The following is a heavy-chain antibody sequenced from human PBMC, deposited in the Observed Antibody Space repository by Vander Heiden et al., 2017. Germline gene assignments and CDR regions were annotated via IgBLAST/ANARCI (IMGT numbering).Heavy chain of an antibody. J-gene: IGHJ4*02. CDR3: ARAGDSSGYYAIDY. Sequence: EVQLVESGGGLVKPGGSLRLSCAASGFTFSSYSMNWVRQAPGKGRGWISSISSISTYIYYADSVKGRFTISRDNAKNSLFLQMNSPGAEYTALYYCARAGDSSGYYAIDYCGQGTLVTVSS. CDR1: GFTFSSYS. CDR2: ISSISTYI. V-gene: IGHV3-21*01. D-gene: IGHD3-22*01.